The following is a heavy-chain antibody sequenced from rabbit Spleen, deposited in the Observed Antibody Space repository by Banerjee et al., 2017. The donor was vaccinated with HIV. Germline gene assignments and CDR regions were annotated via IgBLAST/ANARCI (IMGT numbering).Heavy chain of an antibody. CDR3: ARDTGTSFSSYGMDL. V-gene: IGHV1S40*01. Sequence: QSLEESGGDLVKPGASLTLTCTASGFSFSSRYYMSWVRQAPGKGLEWIACIDAGSSGITYYASWAKGRFTISKTSSTTVTLQMTSLTAADTATYFCARDTGTSFSSYGMDLWGPGTLVTVS. CDR1: GFSFSSRYY. CDR2: IDAGSSGIT. D-gene: IGHD7-1*01. J-gene: IGHJ6*01.